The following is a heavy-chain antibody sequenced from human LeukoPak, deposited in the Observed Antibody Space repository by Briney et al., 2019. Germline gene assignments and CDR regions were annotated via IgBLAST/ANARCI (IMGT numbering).Heavy chain of an antibody. CDR2: ISYDGINK. D-gene: IGHD1-26*01. Sequence: PGGSLRLSCAASGFTFSHYAIHWVRQAPGKGLEWLSVISYDGINKYYMKSMKGRFTISRDNSKNKVYLEMNSLRVEDTAAYYCARDQVGATSGNSLDYWGQGTLVIVSS. CDR3: ARDQVGATSGNSLDY. V-gene: IGHV3-30*04. J-gene: IGHJ4*02. CDR1: GFTFSHYA.